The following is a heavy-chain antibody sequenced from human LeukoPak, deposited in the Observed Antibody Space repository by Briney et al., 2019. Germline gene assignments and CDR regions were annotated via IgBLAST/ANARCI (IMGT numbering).Heavy chain of an antibody. CDR2: IRSSGSNI. D-gene: IGHD6-13*01. CDR3: ARGYSANWYGWFDP. Sequence: GGSLRLSCAASGFTFTDYYMSWIRQAPGKGLEWVSDIRSSGSNIYYADSVKGRFTISRDNAKNSLYLQMNSLRAEDTAVYYCARGYSANWYGWFDPWGQGTLVTVSS. V-gene: IGHV3-11*04. CDR1: GFTFTDYY. J-gene: IGHJ5*02.